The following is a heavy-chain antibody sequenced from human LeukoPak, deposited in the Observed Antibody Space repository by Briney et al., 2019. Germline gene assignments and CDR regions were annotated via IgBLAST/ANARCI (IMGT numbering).Heavy chain of an antibody. J-gene: IGHJ4*02. CDR1: GGSISSSSYY. D-gene: IGHD3-3*01. Sequence: PSETLSLTCTVSGGSISSSSYYWGWIRQPPGKGLEWIGSIYYSGSTYYNPSLKSRVTISVDTSKNQFSLKLSSVTAADTAVYYCARTTYYDFWSGYYGDYWGQGTLVTVSS. V-gene: IGHV4-39*01. CDR3: ARTTYYDFWSGYYGDY. CDR2: IYYSGST.